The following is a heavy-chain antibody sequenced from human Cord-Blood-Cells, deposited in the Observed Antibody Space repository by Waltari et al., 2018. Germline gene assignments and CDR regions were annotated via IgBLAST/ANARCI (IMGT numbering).Heavy chain of an antibody. CDR1: GYTFTSYD. CDR3: ARSFSDCTNGVCYTFDY. J-gene: IGHJ4*02. V-gene: IGHV1-8*02. D-gene: IGHD2-8*01. Sequence: QVQLVQSGAEVKKPGASVKVSCKASGYTFTSYDINWVRQATGQGLEWMGWVNPNSVNTGSEQKLQGRVTITRNTSISTAYMELSSLRSEDTAVYYCARSFSDCTNGVCYTFDYWGQGTLVTVSS. CDR2: VNPNSVNT.